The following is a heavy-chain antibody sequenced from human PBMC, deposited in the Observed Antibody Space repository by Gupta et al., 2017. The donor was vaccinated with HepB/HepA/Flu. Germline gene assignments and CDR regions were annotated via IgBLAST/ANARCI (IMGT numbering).Heavy chain of an antibody. CDR3: ARASYDDYGDFPAAFDI. Sequence: QVQLVESGGGVVQPGRSLRLSCAASGFTFSSYAMHWVRTAPGKGLEWVAVISYDGSNKYYADSVKGRFTISRDNSKNTLYLQMNSLRAEDTAVYYCARASYDDYGDFPAAFDIWGQGTMVTVSS. CDR1: GFTFSSYA. J-gene: IGHJ3*02. CDR2: ISYDGSNK. D-gene: IGHD4-17*01. V-gene: IGHV3-30-3*01.